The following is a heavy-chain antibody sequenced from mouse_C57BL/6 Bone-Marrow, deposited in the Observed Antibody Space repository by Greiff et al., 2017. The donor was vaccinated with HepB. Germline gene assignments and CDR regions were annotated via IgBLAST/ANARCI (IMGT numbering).Heavy chain of an antibody. Sequence: VQLQQSGAELAKPGASVKLSCKASGYAFTSYWMNWVNQRPGQGLEWIGCINPSSGSTKYNQKFKDKATLTVDKSSSAAYMQLSSLTSDTTAVFYCAPPLFSVRRDYGLDYWGQGTSVTVSS. CDR2: INPSSGST. J-gene: IGHJ4*01. D-gene: IGHD2-2*01. CDR3: APPLFSVRRDYGLDY. CDR1: GYAFTSYW. V-gene: IGHV1-7*01.